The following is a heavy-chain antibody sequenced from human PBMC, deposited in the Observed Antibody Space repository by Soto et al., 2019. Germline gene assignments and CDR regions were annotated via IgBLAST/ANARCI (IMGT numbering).Heavy chain of an antibody. J-gene: IGHJ6*02. D-gene: IGHD4-17*01. CDR2: IKFDGSFT. Sequence: EVQLVESGGGLVQPGGSLRLSCVASGFTFSDDWIHWVRQAPGKGLVWVSRIKFDGSFTSHADSVKGRFTISRDNARNTVHLQMDSLRAEDTGVYYCARGLRNYYGVDVWGQGTTVTVSS. CDR3: ARGLRNYYGVDV. CDR1: GFTFSDDW. V-gene: IGHV3-74*01.